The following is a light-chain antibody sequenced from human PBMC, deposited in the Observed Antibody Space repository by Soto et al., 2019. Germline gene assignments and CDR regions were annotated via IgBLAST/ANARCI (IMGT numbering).Light chain of an antibody. J-gene: IGKJ1*01. V-gene: IGKV1-5*01. CDR1: QSINNR. CDR3: QQFIDGWT. Sequence: IQMTQSPSTLSASIGDRVTITCRASQSINNRLAWYQQMPGKAPNLLIYDASSLESGVPSRFRGSGSETELTLTISGLKNDDFETYYCQQFIDGWTFGQGTKVDIK. CDR2: DAS.